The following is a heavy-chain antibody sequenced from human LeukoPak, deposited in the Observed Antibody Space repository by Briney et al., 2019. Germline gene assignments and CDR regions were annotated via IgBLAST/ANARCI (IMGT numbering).Heavy chain of an antibody. D-gene: IGHD3-22*01. CDR3: ARYYYDSSGYWVYAFDI. CDR2: ISSSSSYI. V-gene: IGHV3-21*01. J-gene: IGHJ3*02. Sequence: GGSLRLSCAASGFTFSSYSMNWVRQAPGKGLEWVSSISSSSSYIYYADSVKGRFTISRDNAKNSLYLQVNSLRAEDTAVYYCARYYYDSSGYWVYAFDIWGQGTMVTVSS. CDR1: GFTFSSYS.